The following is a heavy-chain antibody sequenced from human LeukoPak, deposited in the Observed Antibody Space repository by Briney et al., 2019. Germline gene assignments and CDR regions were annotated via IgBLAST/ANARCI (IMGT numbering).Heavy chain of an antibody. D-gene: IGHD5-18*01. Sequence: GGSLRLSCAASGFTFSSYSMNWVRQAPGKGLEWVSSISSSSSYIYYADSVKGRFTISRDNAKNSLYLQMNSLRAEDTAVYYCARVFGYSYGYDYFDYWGQGTLVTVSS. CDR2: ISSSSSYI. CDR3: ARVFGYSYGYDYFDY. V-gene: IGHV3-21*01. CDR1: GFTFSSYS. J-gene: IGHJ4*02.